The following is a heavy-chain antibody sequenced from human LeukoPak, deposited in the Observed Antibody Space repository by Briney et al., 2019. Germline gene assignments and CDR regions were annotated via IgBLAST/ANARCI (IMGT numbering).Heavy chain of an antibody. CDR3: AKDMAPYSSSWYDY. D-gene: IGHD6-13*01. Sequence: GGSLRLSCAASGFTFDDYAMHWVRQAPGKGLEWVSGISWNSGSIGYADSVKGRFTISRDNAKNSLYLQMNSLRADDTALYYCAKDMAPYSSSWYDYWGQGTLVTVSS. J-gene: IGHJ4*02. CDR2: ISWNSGSI. CDR1: GFTFDDYA. V-gene: IGHV3-9*01.